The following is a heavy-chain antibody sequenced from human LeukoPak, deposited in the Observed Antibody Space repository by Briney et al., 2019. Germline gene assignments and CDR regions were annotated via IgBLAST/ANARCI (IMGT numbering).Heavy chain of an antibody. V-gene: IGHV3-23*01. D-gene: IGHD4-17*01. CDR2: LSGSGGST. J-gene: IGHJ4*02. CDR3: AKLGDSHYYGDYEDY. Sequence: GGSLRLSCAASGFTFSSYGMSWLRQAPGQGLEWVSSLSGSGGSTYYADSVKGRFTISRDNSKNTLYLQMNSLRVDDTAVYYCAKLGDSHYYGDYEDYWGQGTLVTVSS. CDR1: GFTFSSYG.